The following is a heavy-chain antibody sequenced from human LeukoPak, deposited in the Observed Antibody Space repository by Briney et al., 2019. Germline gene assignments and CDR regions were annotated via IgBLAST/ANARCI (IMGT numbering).Heavy chain of an antibody. J-gene: IGHJ4*02. V-gene: IGHV1-18*01. D-gene: IGHD6-13*01. CDR3: ARDFSAAAGTPPFDY. CDR2: ISAYNGNT. CDR1: GYTFTSYG. Sequence: ASVKVSCKASGYTFTSYGISWVRQAPGQGLEWMGWISAYNGNTNYAQKLQGRVTMTTDTSTSTAYMELRSLRSDDTAVYYCARDFSAAAGTPPFDYWGQGTLVTVSS.